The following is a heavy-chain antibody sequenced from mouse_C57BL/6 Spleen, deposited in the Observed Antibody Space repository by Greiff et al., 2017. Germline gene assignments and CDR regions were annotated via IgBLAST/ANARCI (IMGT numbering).Heavy chain of an antibody. V-gene: IGHV1-53*01. Sequence: QVQLQQPGTELVKPGASVKLSCKASGYTFTSYWMNWVKQRPGQGLEWIGTIIPSNGGTNYNEKFKSKATLSVDKSSSTAYMQLRSLTAEDAAVYYCAIGTYYYGSSYFDYWGQGTTLTVSS. CDR2: IIPSNGGT. CDR3: AIGTYYYGSSYFDY. CDR1: GYTFTSYW. J-gene: IGHJ2*01. D-gene: IGHD1-1*01.